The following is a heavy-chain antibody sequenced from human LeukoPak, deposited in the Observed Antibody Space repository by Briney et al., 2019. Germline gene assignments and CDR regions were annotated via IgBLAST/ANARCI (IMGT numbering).Heavy chain of an antibody. CDR2: IVVASGNA. CDR1: GFTFTNSA. J-gene: IGHJ4*02. D-gene: IGHD5-24*01. CDR3: AAAPIEMQQRGFDY. V-gene: IGHV1-58*02. Sequence: SVKVSCKASGFTFTNSAMQWVRQARGQRLEWIGWIVVASGNAKYAQKFQERVTITRDMSTSTAYMELSSLRPEDTAVYYCAAAPIEMQQRGFDYWGQGTLVTVSS.